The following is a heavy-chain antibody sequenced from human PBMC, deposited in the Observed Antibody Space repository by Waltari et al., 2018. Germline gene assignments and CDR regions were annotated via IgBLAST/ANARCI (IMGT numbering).Heavy chain of an antibody. D-gene: IGHD3-10*01. CDR2: IDYSGST. CDR1: GGSISSYY. J-gene: IGHJ4*02. V-gene: IGHV4-59*01. Sequence: QVQLQESGPGLVKPSQTLSLTCTVSGGSISSYYWSWIRQPPGKGLEWIGYIDYSGSTNYNPSLKSRVTISVDTSKNQFSLKLSSVTAADTAVYYCARWGGKDGSGSYFDYWGQGTLVTVSS. CDR3: ARWGGKDGSGSYFDY.